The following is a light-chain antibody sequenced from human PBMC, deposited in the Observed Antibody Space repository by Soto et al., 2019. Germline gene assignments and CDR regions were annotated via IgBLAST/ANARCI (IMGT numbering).Light chain of an antibody. CDR1: QSLVYSNAY. J-gene: IGKJ1*01. CDR3: MQSTHWPPT. CDR2: RAS. Sequence: DVVMTQSPLSLPVTLGQSASISCRSSQSLVYSNAYLNWFHQRPGQSPRRLIYRASNRDSGVPDRFSGSGSGTDFTLTISRVEAEDVGVYYCMQSTHWPPTFGRGTKVEIK. V-gene: IGKV2-30*01.